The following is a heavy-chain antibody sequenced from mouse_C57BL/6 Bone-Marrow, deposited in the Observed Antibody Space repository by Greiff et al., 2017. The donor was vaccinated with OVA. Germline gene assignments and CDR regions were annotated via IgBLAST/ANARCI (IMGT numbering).Heavy chain of an antibody. V-gene: IGHV7-1*01. CDR2: SRNKANDYTT. Sequence: EVNVVESGGGLVQSGRSLRLSCAPSGFTFSDFYMEWVRQAPGKGLEWIAASRNKANDYTTEYSASVKGRFIVSRDTSQSILYLQMNALRAEDTAIYYCARDAAMDYWGQGTSVTVSS. CDR3: ARDAAMDY. CDR1: GFTFSDFY. J-gene: IGHJ4*01.